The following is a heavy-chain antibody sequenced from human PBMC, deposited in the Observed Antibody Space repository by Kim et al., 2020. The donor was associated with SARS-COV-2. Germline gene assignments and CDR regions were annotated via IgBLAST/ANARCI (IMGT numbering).Heavy chain of an antibody. CDR3: ARRSGGWFRYFDY. Sequence: SETLSLTCTVSVGSISSSSYYWGWIRQPPGKGLEWIGSIYYSGSTYYNPSLKSRVTISVDTSKNQFSLKLCSVTAADTAVYYCARRSGGWFRYFDYWGQGTLVTVSS. J-gene: IGHJ4*02. CDR2: IYYSGST. D-gene: IGHD6-19*01. V-gene: IGHV4-39*01. CDR1: VGSISSSSYY.